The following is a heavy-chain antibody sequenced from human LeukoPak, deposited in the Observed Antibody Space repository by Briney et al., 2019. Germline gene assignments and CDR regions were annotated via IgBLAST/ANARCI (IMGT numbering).Heavy chain of an antibody. J-gene: IGHJ4*02. D-gene: IGHD3-22*01. CDR3: ARRLYYDGSGSRTSYSGGFDY. CDR1: GFTFSIYS. CDR2: ISSSSTTI. Sequence: GGSLRLSCAASGFTFSIYSMNWVRQAPGKGLEWLSYISSSSTTIFYADSVKGRFTISRDNAKNSLYLQMNSLRAEDTAVYYCARRLYYDGSGSRTSYSGGFDYWGQGTLVTDSS. V-gene: IGHV3-48*04.